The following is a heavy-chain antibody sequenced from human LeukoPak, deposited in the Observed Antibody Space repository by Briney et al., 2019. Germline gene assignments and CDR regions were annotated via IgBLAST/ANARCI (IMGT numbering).Heavy chain of an antibody. J-gene: IGHJ4*02. CDR1: GGSISSGGYY. CDR3: AREFGGYDSFFDY. V-gene: IGHV4-31*03. D-gene: IGHD5-12*01. Sequence: PSETLSLTCTVSGGSISSGGYYWRWLRQHPGKGLEWIGYIYYSGSTYYNPSLKSRVTISVDTSKNQFSLKLSSVTAADTAVYYCAREFGGYDSFFDYWGQGTLVTVS. CDR2: IYYSGST.